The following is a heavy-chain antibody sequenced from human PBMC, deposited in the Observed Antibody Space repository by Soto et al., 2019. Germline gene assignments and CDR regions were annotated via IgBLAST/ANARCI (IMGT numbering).Heavy chain of an antibody. Sequence: ASVKVSCKVSGYTLTELSMHWVRQAPGKGLEWMGGFDPEDGETIYAQKFQGRVTMTEDTSTDTAYMELSSLRSEDTAVYYCATDRYCSSTSCYDVDYWGQGTLVTVSS. V-gene: IGHV1-24*01. CDR1: GYTLTELS. J-gene: IGHJ4*02. D-gene: IGHD2-2*01. CDR3: ATDRYCSSTSCYDVDY. CDR2: FDPEDGET.